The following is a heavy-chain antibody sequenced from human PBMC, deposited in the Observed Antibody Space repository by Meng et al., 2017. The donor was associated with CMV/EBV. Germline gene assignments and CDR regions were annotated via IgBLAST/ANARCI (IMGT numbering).Heavy chain of an antibody. J-gene: IGHJ6*02. D-gene: IGHD3-3*01. Sequence: HWVRQAPGKGLEWVAVISYDGSNKYYADSVKGRFTISRDNSKNTLYLQMNSLRAEDTAVYYCATLGITIFGVVTFPTHYYYYGMDVWGQGTTVTVSS. CDR2: ISYDGSNK. V-gene: IGHV3-30-3*01. CDR3: ATLGITIFGVVTFPTHYYYYGMDV.